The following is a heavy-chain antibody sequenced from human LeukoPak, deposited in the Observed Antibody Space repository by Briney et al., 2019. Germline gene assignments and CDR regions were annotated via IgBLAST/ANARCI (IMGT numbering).Heavy chain of an antibody. J-gene: IGHJ6*03. CDR1: GGSISSYY. CDR3: AREIVGFGDYYMDV. CDR2: IYYSGST. Sequence: SETLSHTCTVSGGSISSYYLSWVRQPPGKGLELIGYIYYSGSTNYNPSLKSRVTISVDTSKNQFSLKLSSVSSVNSAVYYCAREIVGFGDYYMDVWGKGTTVTVSS. D-gene: IGHD3-10*01. V-gene: IGHV4-59*01.